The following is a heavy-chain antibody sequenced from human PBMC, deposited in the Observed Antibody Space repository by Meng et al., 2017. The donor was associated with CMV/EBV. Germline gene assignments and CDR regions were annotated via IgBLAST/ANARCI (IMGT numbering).Heavy chain of an antibody. CDR1: GGSFSGYY. CDR2: INHSGST. Sequence: VQLTQWGAGLLEPSGTLSLTCAVYGGSFSGYYWSLIRQPPGKGLEWIGEINHSGSTNYNPSLKSRVTISVDTSKNQFSLKLSSVTAADTAVYYCARGGNWFDPWGQGTLVTVSS. CDR3: ARGGNWFDP. J-gene: IGHJ5*02. V-gene: IGHV4-34*01.